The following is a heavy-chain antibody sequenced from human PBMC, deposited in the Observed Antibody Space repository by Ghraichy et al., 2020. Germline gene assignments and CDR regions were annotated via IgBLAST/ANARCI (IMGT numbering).Heavy chain of an antibody. V-gene: IGHV3-53*04. CDR3: ARDPDYYYGMDV. CDR1: GFTVSSKY. J-gene: IGHJ6*02. CDR2: IYSGGST. Sequence: LSLTCAASGFTVSSKYMSWVRQAPGKGLEWVSVIYSGGSTYYADSVKGRFTISRHNSKNTLYLQMNSLRAEDTGVYYCARDPDYYYGMDVWGQGTTVTVSS.